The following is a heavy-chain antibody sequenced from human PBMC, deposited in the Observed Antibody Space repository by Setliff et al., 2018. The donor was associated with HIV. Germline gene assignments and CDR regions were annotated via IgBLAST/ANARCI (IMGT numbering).Heavy chain of an antibody. J-gene: IGHJ3*02. D-gene: IGHD7-27*01. Sequence: PGGSLRLSCAASGFTFSSFWMTWVRQAPGKGLEWVANIKEDGSETFYVDSVKGRFTMSRDNAKNLVYLEMNSLKVEDTAVYYCARERAIANWGRRRPYDAFDIWGQGTMVTVSS. V-gene: IGHV3-7*03. CDR1: GFTFSSFW. CDR3: ARERAIANWGRRRPYDAFDI. CDR2: IKEDGSET.